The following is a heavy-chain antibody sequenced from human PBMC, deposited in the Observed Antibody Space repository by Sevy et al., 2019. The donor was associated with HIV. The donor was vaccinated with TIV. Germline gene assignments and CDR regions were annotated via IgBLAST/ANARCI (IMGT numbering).Heavy chain of an antibody. D-gene: IGHD3-3*01. CDR1: GFTFSSYG. CDR2: ISYDGSNK. Sequence: GGSLRLSCAASGFTFSSYGMHWVRQAPGKGLEWMAVISYDGSNKYYADSVKGRFTISRDNSKNTLYLQMNSLRAEDTAVYYCAKDAGDGYNFWGGAFDIWGQGTMVTVSS. J-gene: IGHJ3*02. CDR3: AKDAGDGYNFWGGAFDI. V-gene: IGHV3-30*18.